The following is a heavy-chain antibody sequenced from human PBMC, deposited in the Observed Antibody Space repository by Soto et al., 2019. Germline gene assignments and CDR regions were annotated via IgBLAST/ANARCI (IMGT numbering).Heavy chain of an antibody. Sequence: PGGSLRLSCAASGFTVSSNYMSWVRQAPGKGLEWVSVIYSGGSTYYADSVKGRFTISRDNSKNTLYLQMNSLRAEDTAVYYCASPASSQGGAFDIWGQGTMVTVSS. D-gene: IGHD6-6*01. CDR1: GFTVSSNY. J-gene: IGHJ3*02. CDR3: ASPASSQGGAFDI. V-gene: IGHV3-66*01. CDR2: IYSGGST.